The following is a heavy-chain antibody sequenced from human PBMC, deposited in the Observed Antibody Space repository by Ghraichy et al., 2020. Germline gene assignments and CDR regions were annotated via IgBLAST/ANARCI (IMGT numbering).Heavy chain of an antibody. Sequence: GGSLRLSCAASGFTFSSYSMNWVRQAPGKGLEWVSSISSSSSHIYYADSVKGRFTISRDNAKNSLYLQMNSLRAEDTAVYYCARRLEGVSGVIIDYWGQGTLVTVSS. CDR1: GFTFSSYS. V-gene: IGHV3-21*01. D-gene: IGHD3-16*02. J-gene: IGHJ4*02. CDR2: ISSSSSHI. CDR3: ARRLEGVSGVIIDY.